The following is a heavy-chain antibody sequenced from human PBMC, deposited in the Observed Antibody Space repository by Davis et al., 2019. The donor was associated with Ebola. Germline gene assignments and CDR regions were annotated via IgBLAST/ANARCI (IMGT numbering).Heavy chain of an antibody. J-gene: IGHJ6*02. CDR3: ATLKGSGDYFLLYYYYGMDV. V-gene: IGHV4-4*02. CDR1: GGSISSSNW. Sequence: MPSETLSLTCTVSGGSISSSNWWSWVRQPPGKGLEWIGEIYHSGSTNYNPSLKSRVTISVDKSKNQFSLKLSSVTAADTAVYYCATLKGSGDYFLLYYYYGMDVWGQGTTVTVSS. CDR2: IYHSGST. D-gene: IGHD4-17*01.